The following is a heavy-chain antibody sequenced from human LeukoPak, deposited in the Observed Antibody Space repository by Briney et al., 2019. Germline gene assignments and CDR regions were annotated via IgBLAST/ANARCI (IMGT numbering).Heavy chain of an antibody. J-gene: IGHJ3*02. CDR2: IRYDGSNK. Sequence: PGGSLRLSCAASGFTFSSYGMHWVRQAPGKGLEWVAFIRYDGSNKYYADSVKGRFTISRDNSKNTLYLQVNSLRAEDTAVYYCAKSRAPTADPDAFDIWGQGTMVTVSS. V-gene: IGHV3-30*02. D-gene: IGHD1-14*01. CDR1: GFTFSSYG. CDR3: AKSRAPTADPDAFDI.